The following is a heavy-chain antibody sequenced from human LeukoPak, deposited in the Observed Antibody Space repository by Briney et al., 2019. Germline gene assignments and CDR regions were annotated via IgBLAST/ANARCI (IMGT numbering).Heavy chain of an antibody. D-gene: IGHD2-15*01. V-gene: IGHV3-11*01. CDR1: GFTFSDYY. CDR2: ISSSGSTI. CDR3: ARALGYCSGGSCYGLGMDV. Sequence: GGSLRLSCAASGFTFSDYYMSWIRQAPGKGLEWVSYISSSGSTIYYADSVKGRFTISRDNAKNSLYLQMNSLRAEDTAVYYCARALGYCSGGSCYGLGMDVWGQGTTATVSS. J-gene: IGHJ6*02.